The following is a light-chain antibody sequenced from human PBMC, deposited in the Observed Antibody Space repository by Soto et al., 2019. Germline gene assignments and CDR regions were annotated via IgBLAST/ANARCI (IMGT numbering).Light chain of an antibody. J-gene: IGKJ1*01. V-gene: IGKV1-17*01. CDR3: LQNNSYPRT. CDR1: QGIRND. Sequence: DIQMTQSPSSLSASVGDRVTMTCRASQGIRNDLVWFQQKPGKAPKRLIHGASSLQGGVPSRFSGSGSGTEFTLTISSLQPEDFATYYCLQNNSYPRTFGQGTKVEIK. CDR2: GAS.